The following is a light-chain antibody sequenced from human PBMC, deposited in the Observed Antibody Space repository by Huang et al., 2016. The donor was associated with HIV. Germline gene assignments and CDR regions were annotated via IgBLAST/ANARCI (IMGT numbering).Light chain of an antibody. Sequence: DIVMTQSPDSLAVSLGERATINCKSSKSVLYSSNNNNDLAWYQQKPGQPPKLLIYWASTRESGVPDRFSGSGSETDFTLTISSLQAEDVAVYYCQQYYSSPLTFGGGTKVEIK. V-gene: IGKV4-1*01. CDR2: WAS. J-gene: IGKJ4*01. CDR1: KSVLYSSNNNND. CDR3: QQYYSSPLT.